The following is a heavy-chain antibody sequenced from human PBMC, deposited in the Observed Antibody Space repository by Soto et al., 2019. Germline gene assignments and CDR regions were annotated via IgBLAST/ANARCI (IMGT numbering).Heavy chain of an antibody. CDR3: ARRAFGSSRSFDL. V-gene: IGHV3-23*01. D-gene: IGHD6-6*01. CDR2: IRAGGDLT. Sequence: PVRSLTLSCASSGFAFSSHPMSCVRHAPKRELDCVSRIRAGGDLTYNADSVKGRFTISRDNSKNILFLQMNSLRAEHTALYYCARRAFGSSRSFDLWGQGTMVTVS. CDR1: GFAFSSHP. J-gene: IGHJ3*01.